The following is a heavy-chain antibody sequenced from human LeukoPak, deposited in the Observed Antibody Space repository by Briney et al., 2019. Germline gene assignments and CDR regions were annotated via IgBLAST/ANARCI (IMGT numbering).Heavy chain of an antibody. J-gene: IGHJ6*03. V-gene: IGHV1-69*06. CDR3: ARVGARYYYYMDV. CDR1: GGTFSSYA. D-gene: IGHD1-26*01. CDR2: IIPIFGTA. Sequence: ASVKVSCKASGGTFSSYAISWVRQAPGQGLEWMGGIIPIFGTANYTQKFQGRVTITADKSTSTAYMELSSLRSEDTAVYYCARVGARYYYYMDVWGKGTTVTVSS.